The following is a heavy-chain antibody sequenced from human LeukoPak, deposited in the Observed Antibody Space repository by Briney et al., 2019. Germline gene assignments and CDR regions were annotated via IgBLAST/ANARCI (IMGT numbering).Heavy chain of an antibody. CDR2: LYTGGET. CDR3: ARGIAPAYNFGVFDG. D-gene: IGHD5-18*01. CDR1: GFGVSNNY. Sequence: GGSLRLSCAASGFGVSNNYMIWVRQAPGKGLEWVSLLYTGGETNYADSVKGRFTISRDNSKNTVSLQMSSLRAEDTAVYYCARGIAPAYNFGVFDGWGQGTLVTLSS. J-gene: IGHJ4*02. V-gene: IGHV3-53*01.